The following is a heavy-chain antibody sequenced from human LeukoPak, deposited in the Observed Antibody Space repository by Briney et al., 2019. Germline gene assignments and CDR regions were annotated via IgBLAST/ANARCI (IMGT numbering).Heavy chain of an antibody. Sequence: NPSGTLSLTCTVSGDSMSDSYWSWIRQPAGKGLEWIGRIYASGSTNYNPSLKSRVTLSVDTSSNQFSLTLSSVTAADTAVYHCARDIRSHNGPGGYYYYYMDVWGKGTTVTVSS. V-gene: IGHV4-4*07. J-gene: IGHJ6*03. CDR1: GDSMSDSY. CDR2: IYASGST. CDR3: ARDIRSHNGPGGYYYYYMDV. D-gene: IGHD2-8*01.